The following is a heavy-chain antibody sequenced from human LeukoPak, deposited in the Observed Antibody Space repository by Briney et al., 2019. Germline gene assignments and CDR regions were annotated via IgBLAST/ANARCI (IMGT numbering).Heavy chain of an antibody. V-gene: IGHV3-73*01. CDR2: IRSKGISYAT. CDR1: GFTFSDSA. D-gene: IGHD3-22*01. CDR3: TTRRPDYYDGSGYHFEY. Sequence: GGSLRLSCAASGFTFSDSAMHWVRQASGKGLEWVGRIRSKGISYATAYAESVKGRFTISRDDSKNTAYLQMNSLKTEDTAVYYCTTRRPDYYDGSGYHFEYWGQGTLVTVSS. J-gene: IGHJ4*02.